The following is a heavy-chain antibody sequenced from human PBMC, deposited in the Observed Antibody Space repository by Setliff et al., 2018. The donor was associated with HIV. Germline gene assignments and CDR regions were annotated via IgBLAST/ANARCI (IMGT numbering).Heavy chain of an antibody. CDR2: IFYSGIN. D-gene: IGHD1-26*01. J-gene: IGHJ5*02. CDR3: VRQSGSFWYVDP. V-gene: IGHV4-39*01. Sequence: SDTLSLTCNVSGGSINSRTHYWGWMRQPPGKGLEWIGSIFYSGINYYNPSLEGRITLSIDLSKNQFSLKLTSVTAADSALYFCVRQSGSFWYVDPWGQGTQVTVSS. CDR1: GGSINSRTHY.